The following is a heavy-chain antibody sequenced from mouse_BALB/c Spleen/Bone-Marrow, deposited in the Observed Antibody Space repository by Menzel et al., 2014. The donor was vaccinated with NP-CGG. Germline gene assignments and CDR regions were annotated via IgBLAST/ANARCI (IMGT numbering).Heavy chain of an antibody. V-gene: IGHV14-3*02. J-gene: IGHJ2*01. CDR2: IDPANGNT. Sequence: VQLKHSGAELVKPGASVKLSCTGSGFNIEDTFMHWVKQRPEQGLEWIGRIDPANGNTKYDPKFQGKATITADTSSNTAYLQLTSLTSEDTAVYYCTRGEDYWGQGTTLAVSS. CDR3: TRGEDY. CDR1: GFNIEDTF.